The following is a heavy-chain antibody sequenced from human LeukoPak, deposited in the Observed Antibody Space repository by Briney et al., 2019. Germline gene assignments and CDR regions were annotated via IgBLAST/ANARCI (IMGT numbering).Heavy chain of an antibody. V-gene: IGHV3-48*03. D-gene: IGHD3-10*02. CDR3: AELGITMIGGV. J-gene: IGHJ6*04. CDR2: ISSSCSTI. Sequence: GGSLRLSCAASGFTFSSYEMNWVRQAPGKGLEWVSYISSSCSTIYYADPVKGRFTISRDNAKNSLYLQMNSLRAEDTAVYYCAELGITMIGGVWGKGTTVTISS. CDR1: GFTFSSYE.